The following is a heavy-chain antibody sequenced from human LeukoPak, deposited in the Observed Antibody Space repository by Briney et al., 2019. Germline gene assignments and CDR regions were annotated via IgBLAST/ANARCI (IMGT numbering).Heavy chain of an antibody. CDR2: IYHSGST. D-gene: IGHD5-12*01. Sequence: SETLSPTCTVSGYSISSGYYWGWIRQPPGKGLEWIGSIYHSGSTYYNPSLKSRVTISVDTSKNQFSLKLSSVTAADTAVYYCARALVATIDYWGQGTLVTVSS. CDR3: ARALVATIDY. V-gene: IGHV4-38-2*02. J-gene: IGHJ4*02. CDR1: GYSISSGYY.